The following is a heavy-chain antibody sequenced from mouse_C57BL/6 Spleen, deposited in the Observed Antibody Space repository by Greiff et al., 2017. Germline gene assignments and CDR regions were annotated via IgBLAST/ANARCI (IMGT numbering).Heavy chain of an antibody. CDR3: ARWQACGSSHYYAMDY. J-gene: IGHJ4*01. CDR2: IFPGSGST. Sequence: QVHVKQSGAELMKPGASVKLSCKATGYTFTGYWIEWVKQRPGHGLEWIGEIFPGSGSTNYNEKFKGKATFTAETSSNTAYMQLSRLTTEDSAIYYCARWQACGSSHYYAMDYWGQGTSVTVSS. D-gene: IGHD1-1*01. V-gene: IGHV1-9*01. CDR1: GYTFTGYW.